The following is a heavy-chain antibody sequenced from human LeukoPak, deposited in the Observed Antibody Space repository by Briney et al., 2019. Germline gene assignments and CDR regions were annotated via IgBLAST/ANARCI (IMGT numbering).Heavy chain of an antibody. CDR3: AMGYGGGVGDT. J-gene: IGHJ5*02. CDR1: GGSLSTYY. CDR2: MYYNEIT. D-gene: IGHD4-23*01. V-gene: IGHV4-59*08. Sequence: PSETLSLTCTVSGGSLSTYYWSWIRQPPGKGLEWIAYMYYNEITNDNPSLKSRVTISVDTSKNQFSLNLSSVTAADTAVYFCAMGYGGGVGDTWGQGTLVTVSS.